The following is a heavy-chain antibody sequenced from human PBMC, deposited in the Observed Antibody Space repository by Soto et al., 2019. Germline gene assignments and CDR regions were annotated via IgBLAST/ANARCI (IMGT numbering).Heavy chain of an antibody. CDR3: GTVFEH. CDR1: GITFTNYW. J-gene: IGHJ4*02. Sequence: EVQLVESGGGSVQPGGSLRLSCVASGITFTNYWMHWVRQVPGKGLVWVARVDSDGRDTSYADFVKGRFIISRDNAKNTLYLQMNSLRVEDTAMYYCGTVFEHWGQGIPVTVSS. CDR2: VDSDGRDT. V-gene: IGHV3-74*01.